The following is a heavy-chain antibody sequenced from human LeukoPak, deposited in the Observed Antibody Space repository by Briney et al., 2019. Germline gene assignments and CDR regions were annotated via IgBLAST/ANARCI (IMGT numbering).Heavy chain of an antibody. CDR2: ISAYNGNT. Sequence: ASVKVSCKAPGYAFTTYGISWVRRAPGQGLEWMGWISAYNGNTNYAQKFQGRVTMTTDTSTSTAYMELRSLRSDDTAVYYCARGDYYDSSGYYYPDAFDIWGQGTMVTVSS. D-gene: IGHD3-22*01. J-gene: IGHJ3*02. CDR3: ARGDYYDSSGYYYPDAFDI. CDR1: GYAFTTYG. V-gene: IGHV1-18*01.